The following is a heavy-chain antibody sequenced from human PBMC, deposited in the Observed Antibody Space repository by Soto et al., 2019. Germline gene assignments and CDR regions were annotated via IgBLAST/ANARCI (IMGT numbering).Heavy chain of an antibody. D-gene: IGHD1-26*01. Sequence: QVQLVQSGAEVKKPGASVKVSCKASGYTFTGYYMHWVRQAPGQGLEWMGWINPNSGGTNYAQKFQGGVTMTRDTSISTAYMELSRLRSDDTAVYYCASAKTSGPGGGTTTSFDYWGQGTLVTVSS. CDR1: GYTFTGYY. CDR2: INPNSGGT. CDR3: ASAKTSGPGGGTTTSFDY. V-gene: IGHV1-2*02. J-gene: IGHJ4*02.